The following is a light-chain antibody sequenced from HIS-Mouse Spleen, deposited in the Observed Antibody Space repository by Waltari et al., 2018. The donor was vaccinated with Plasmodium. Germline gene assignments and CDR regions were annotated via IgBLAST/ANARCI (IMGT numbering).Light chain of an antibody. Sequence: DIVMTPSPDSLAVSLGERATINCKSSQSVLYSSNQKNYLACDQQKPGQPPKLLIYWASTRESGVPDRFSGSGSGTDVTLTISSLQAEDVAVYYCQQYYSTPLTFGGGTKVEIK. CDR1: QSVLYSSNQKNY. V-gene: IGKV4-1*01. J-gene: IGKJ4*01. CDR2: WAS. CDR3: QQYYSTPLT.